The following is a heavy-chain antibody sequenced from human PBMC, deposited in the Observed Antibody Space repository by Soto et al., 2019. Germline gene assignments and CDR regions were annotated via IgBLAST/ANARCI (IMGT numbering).Heavy chain of an antibody. V-gene: IGHV3-9*01. J-gene: IGHJ4*02. D-gene: IGHD3-10*01. CDR3: AKGALYGSGSYYSGGLDY. Sequence: GGSLRLSCAASGFTFDDYAMHWVRQAPGKGLEWVSGISWNSGSIGYADSVKGRFTISRDNAKNSLYLQMNSLRAEDTALYYCAKGALYGSGSYYSGGLDYWRQRTLVTVSS. CDR1: GFTFDDYA. CDR2: ISWNSGSI.